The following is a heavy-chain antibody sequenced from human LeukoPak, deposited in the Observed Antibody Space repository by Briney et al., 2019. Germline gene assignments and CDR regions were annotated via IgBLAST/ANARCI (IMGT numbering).Heavy chain of an antibody. V-gene: IGHV3-7*01. CDR3: AKGPVYNNKPNWFDP. CDR1: GFTFSSYA. CDR2: IRQDGGEI. J-gene: IGHJ5*02. Sequence: GGSLRLSCAASGFTFSSYAMHWVRQAPGKGLEWVANIRQDGGEIYYVDSVLGRFTISRDNARNSLYLQMNRLRAEDTGIYYCAKGPVYNNKPNWFDPWGQGTLVTVSS. D-gene: IGHD3-10*01.